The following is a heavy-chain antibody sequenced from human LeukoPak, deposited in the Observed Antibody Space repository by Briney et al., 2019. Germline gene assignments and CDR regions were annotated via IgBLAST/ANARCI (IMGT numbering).Heavy chain of an antibody. J-gene: IGHJ3*02. Sequence: GGSLRLSCAASGFTFSNYGMHWVRLAPGKGLEWGADISYDGSNKYYADSVKGRFTISRDNSKNTLYLQMNSLRAEDTAVYYCAKDIFGGPVAPAGDAFDIWGQGTMVTVSS. D-gene: IGHD6-19*01. CDR1: GFTFSNYG. V-gene: IGHV3-30*19. CDR3: AKDIFGGPVAPAGDAFDI. CDR2: ISYDGSNK.